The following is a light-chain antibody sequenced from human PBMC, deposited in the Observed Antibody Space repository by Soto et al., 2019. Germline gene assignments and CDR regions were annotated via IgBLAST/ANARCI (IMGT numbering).Light chain of an antibody. CDR1: QSVGSN. Sequence: EIVLTQSPATLSVSPRERATLSCRASQSVGSNLAWYQHKPGQAPRLLMYVASTRATGIPARFSGSGSGTEFTLTISSLQSDDFAFYYCQQYNNWPWTFGQGTKV. CDR2: VAS. CDR3: QQYNNWPWT. V-gene: IGKV3-15*01. J-gene: IGKJ1*01.